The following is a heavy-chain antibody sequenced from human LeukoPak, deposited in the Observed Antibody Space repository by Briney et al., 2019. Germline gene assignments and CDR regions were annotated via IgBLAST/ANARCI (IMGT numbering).Heavy chain of an antibody. D-gene: IGHD3-10*01. CDR2: IYTSGST. J-gene: IGHJ4*02. Sequence: SETLSLTCTVSGGSISSYYWSWIRQPAGKGLEWIGRIYTSGSTNYNPSLKSRVTMSVDTSKNQFSLKLSSVTAADAAVYYCARAGDYYVSGSYLGHWGQGTLVTVSS. CDR1: GGSISSYY. CDR3: ARAGDYYVSGSYLGH. V-gene: IGHV4-4*07.